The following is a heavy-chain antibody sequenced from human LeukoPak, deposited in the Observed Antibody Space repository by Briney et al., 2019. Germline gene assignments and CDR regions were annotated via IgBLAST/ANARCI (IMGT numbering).Heavy chain of an antibody. CDR3: ARGSVVAAPNWFDP. D-gene: IGHD2-15*01. CDR2: IYYSGST. J-gene: IGHJ5*02. V-gene: IGHV4-59*08. CDR1: GGSISSYY. Sequence: PSETLSLTCTVSGGSISSYYWSWIRQPPGKGLEWIGYIYYSGSTNYNPSLKSRVTISVDTSKNQFSLKLSSVTAADTAVYYCARGSVVAAPNWFDPWGQGTLVTVSS.